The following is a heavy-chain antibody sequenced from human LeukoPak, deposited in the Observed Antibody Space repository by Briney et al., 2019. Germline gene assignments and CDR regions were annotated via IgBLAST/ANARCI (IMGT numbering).Heavy chain of an antibody. CDR2: MSGSGGAT. V-gene: IGHV3-23*01. CDR1: GGIFSSYG. CDR3: AKVSTPFWSAQKGRPGYFDY. D-gene: IGHD3-3*01. J-gene: IGHJ4*02. Sequence: PGGSLRLSCTASGGIFSSYGRSWVRQTPGKGLEWVGGMSGSGGATYYADSVKGRFTLSRDNSKHTLSLQMNSLRAQDTAVYYCAKVSTPFWSAQKGRPGYFDYWGQGTLVTVSS.